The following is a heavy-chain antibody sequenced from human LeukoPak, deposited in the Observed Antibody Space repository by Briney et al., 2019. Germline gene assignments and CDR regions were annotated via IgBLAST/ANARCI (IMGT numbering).Heavy chain of an antibody. J-gene: IGHJ6*02. D-gene: IGHD2-15*01. CDR1: GGSISSYY. CDR3: ARGYSGGEYGMDV. Sequence: PSETLSLTCTVSGGSISSYYWSWIRQPPGKGLEWIGEINHSGSTNYNPSLKSRVTISVDTSKNQFSLKLSSVTAADTAVYYCARGYSGGEYGMDVWGQGTTVTVSS. CDR2: INHSGST. V-gene: IGHV4-34*01.